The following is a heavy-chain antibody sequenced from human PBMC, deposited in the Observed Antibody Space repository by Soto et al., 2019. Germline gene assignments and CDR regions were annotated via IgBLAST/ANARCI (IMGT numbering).Heavy chain of an antibody. D-gene: IGHD3-3*01. CDR2: IDDTGST. V-gene: IGHV4-59*01. CDR1: GDSISSSY. CDR3: ARGVLEWLLRDSYYYYMDV. Sequence: PSETLSLTCTVSGDSISSSYWNWIRQAPGKGLEWIGYIDDTGSTNYNPSLKSRVTLSVDPSNNQYFLKLSSVTAADTAVYYCARGVLEWLLRDSYYYYMDVWGKGTTVTVSS. J-gene: IGHJ6*03.